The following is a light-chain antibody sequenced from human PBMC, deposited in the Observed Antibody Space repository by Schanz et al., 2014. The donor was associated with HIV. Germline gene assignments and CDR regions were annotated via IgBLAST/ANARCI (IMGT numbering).Light chain of an antibody. CDR2: DVS. Sequence: QSALTQPPSASGSPGQSVTISCTGTSSDVGSYNYVSWYQQHPGKAPKLMIFDVSKRPSGVPDRFSGSKSGNTASLAISGLQAEDEADYYCSSYTSSSTRPWVFGGGTKLTVL. V-gene: IGLV2-8*01. J-gene: IGLJ3*02. CDR1: SSDVGSYNY. CDR3: SSYTSSSTRPWV.